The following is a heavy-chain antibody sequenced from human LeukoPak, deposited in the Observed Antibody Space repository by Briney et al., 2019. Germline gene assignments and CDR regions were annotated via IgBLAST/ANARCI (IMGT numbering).Heavy chain of an antibody. CDR3: ARAGIAAAIFDY. Sequence: SVKVSCKASGGTCSSYAISWVRQAPGQGLEWMGRIIPILGIANYAQKFQGRVTITADKSTSTAYMELSSLRSEDTAVYYCARAGIAAAIFDYWGQGTLVTVSS. V-gene: IGHV1-69*04. J-gene: IGHJ4*02. D-gene: IGHD6-13*01. CDR2: IIPILGIA. CDR1: GGTCSSYA.